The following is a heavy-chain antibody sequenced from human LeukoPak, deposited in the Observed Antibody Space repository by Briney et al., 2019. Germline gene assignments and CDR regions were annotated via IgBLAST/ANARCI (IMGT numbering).Heavy chain of an antibody. J-gene: IGHJ3*02. V-gene: IGHV5-51*01. CDR3: ARQSSGWPDAFDI. CDR2: IYPGDSDT. Sequence: GESLKISXKGSGYSFTSYWIGWVRQMPGKGLEWMGIIYPGDSDTIYSPSFQGQVTISADKSISTAYLQWSSLKASDTAMYHCARQSSGWPDAFDIWGQGTMVTVSS. CDR1: GYSFTSYW. D-gene: IGHD3-10*01.